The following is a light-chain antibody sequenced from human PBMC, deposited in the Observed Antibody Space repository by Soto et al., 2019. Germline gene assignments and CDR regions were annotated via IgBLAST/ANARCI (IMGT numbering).Light chain of an antibody. Sequence: EIVLTQSPGTLSLSPGEGASLSCRASQSVRSNYLAWYQQKPGQAPRLLIYGASTRATGIPDRFSGSGSGTDFTLTISRLEYEEVAVDYFYRQGSLPPLTFGPGTRLEIK. CDR2: GAS. V-gene: IGKV3-20*01. CDR3: YRQGSLPPLT. J-gene: IGKJ2*01. CDR1: QSVRSNY.